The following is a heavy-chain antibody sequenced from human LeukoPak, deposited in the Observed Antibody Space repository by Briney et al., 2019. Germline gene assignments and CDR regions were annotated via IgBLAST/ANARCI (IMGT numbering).Heavy chain of an antibody. Sequence: ASVRVSCKASGNTFTGYYMHWVRQAPGQGLEWMGWINPNSGVTKYAQKFQGRVTMTRETSISTAYMELSRLRSDDTAVYYCATSPAAGRFDYWGQGTLDTVSS. CDR2: INPNSGVT. V-gene: IGHV1-2*02. D-gene: IGHD6-13*01. CDR3: ATSPAAGRFDY. CDR1: GNTFTGYY. J-gene: IGHJ4*02.